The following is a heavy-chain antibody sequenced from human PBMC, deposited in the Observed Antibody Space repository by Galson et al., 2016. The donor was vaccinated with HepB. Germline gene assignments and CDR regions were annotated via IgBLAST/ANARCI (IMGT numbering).Heavy chain of an antibody. CDR2: LYSAGNT. D-gene: IGHD6-13*01. CDR1: GFIVNNNY. V-gene: IGHV3-53*01. CDR3: ARSKGIAAAVGTFDY. Sequence: SLRLSCAASGFIVNNNYMSWVRQAPGKGLEWISLLYSAGNTNYADSVEGRFTISRDNAKNTVYLQMNSLRAEDTAVYYCARSKGIAAAVGTFDYWGQGTLVTVSS. J-gene: IGHJ4*02.